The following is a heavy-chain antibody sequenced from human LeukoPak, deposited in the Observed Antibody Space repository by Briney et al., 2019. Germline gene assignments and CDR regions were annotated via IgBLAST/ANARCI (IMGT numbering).Heavy chain of an antibody. CDR2: ITNNGDNT. D-gene: IGHD3-3*01. CDR3: AKGRVESYDFWSGYSGNFDY. J-gene: IGHJ4*02. V-gene: IGHV3-64*04. CDR1: GFTFSSYA. Sequence: GGSLRLSCSASGFTFSSYAMHWVRQAPGRGLEYVSAITNNGDNTYYADSVQGRVTISRDNSKNTLYLQMNSLRAEDTAVYYCAKGRVESYDFWSGYSGNFDYWGQGTLVTVSS.